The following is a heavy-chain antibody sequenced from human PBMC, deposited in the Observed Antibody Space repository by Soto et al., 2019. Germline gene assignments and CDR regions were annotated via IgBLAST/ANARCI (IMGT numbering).Heavy chain of an antibody. CDR3: GNGGGDYSSGWYGAFDI. V-gene: IGHV3-23*01. Sequence: EVQLLVSGGGLVQPGGSLRLSCAASGFTFNSYAMSWVRQAPGKGLEWVSAISGSGGSTYYADSVKGRFTISRDNSKNTLDLQMNSLRAEDTAVYYCGNGGGDYSSGWYGAFDIWGQGTMVTVSS. CDR2: ISGSGGST. D-gene: IGHD6-19*01. CDR1: GFTFNSYA. J-gene: IGHJ3*02.